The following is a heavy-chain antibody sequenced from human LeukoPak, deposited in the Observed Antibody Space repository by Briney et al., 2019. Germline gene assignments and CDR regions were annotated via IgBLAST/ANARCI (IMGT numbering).Heavy chain of an antibody. D-gene: IGHD3-22*01. CDR1: GYTFTSYG. V-gene: IGHV1-69*04. CDR3: ARDFYYYDSSGYRPHYWYFDL. Sequence: ASVKVSCKASGYTFTSYGISWVRQAPGQGLEWMGRIIPILGIANYAQKFQGRVTITADKSTSTAYMELSSLRSEDTAVYYCARDFYYYDSSGYRPHYWYFDLWGRGTLVTVSS. J-gene: IGHJ2*01. CDR2: IIPILGIA.